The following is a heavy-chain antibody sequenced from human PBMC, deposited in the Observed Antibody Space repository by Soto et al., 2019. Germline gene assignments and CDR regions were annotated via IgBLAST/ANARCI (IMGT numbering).Heavy chain of an antibody. CDR1: GGSISSYY. V-gene: IGHV4-59*01. CDR3: AREGAARKSGNWFDP. J-gene: IGHJ5*02. Sequence: ASETLSLTCTVSGGSISSYYWSWIRQPPGKGLEWIGYIYYSGSTNYNPSLKSRVTISVDTSKNQFSLKLSSVTAEDTAVYYCAREGAARKSGNWFDPWGQGTLVTVSS. CDR2: IYYSGST. D-gene: IGHD6-6*01.